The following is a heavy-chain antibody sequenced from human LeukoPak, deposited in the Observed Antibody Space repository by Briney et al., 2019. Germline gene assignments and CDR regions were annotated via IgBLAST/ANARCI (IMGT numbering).Heavy chain of an antibody. V-gene: IGHV1-18*01. CDR1: GYSFTSYG. J-gene: IGHJ4*02. CDR3: ARSATHRLTWTDRSQWLPLDY. Sequence: ASVKVSCKASGYSFTSYGLNWVRQAPGQGLEWMGWISAYNGNTNYAQKLQGRVTMTTDTSTSTAYMELRSLRSDDTAVYYCARSATHRLTWTDRSQWLPLDYWGQGTLVTVSS. CDR2: ISAYNGNT. D-gene: IGHD5-18*01.